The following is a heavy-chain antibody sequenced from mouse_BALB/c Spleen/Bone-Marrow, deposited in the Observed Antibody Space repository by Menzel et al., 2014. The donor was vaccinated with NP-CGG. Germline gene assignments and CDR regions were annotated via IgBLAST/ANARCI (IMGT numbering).Heavy chain of an antibody. CDR2: IDPANSNT. J-gene: IGHJ3*01. V-gene: IGHV14-3*02. Sequence: EVQLQQSGAELVEPGASVKLSCTASGFNIKDTYMHWVKQRPEQGLEWIGRIDPANSNTKYDPKFQGKATITADTSSNTAYLQLSSLTSEDTAVYYCAKYYYGNSLFAYWGQGTLVTVSA. CDR1: GFNIKDTY. D-gene: IGHD1-1*01. CDR3: AKYYYGNSLFAY.